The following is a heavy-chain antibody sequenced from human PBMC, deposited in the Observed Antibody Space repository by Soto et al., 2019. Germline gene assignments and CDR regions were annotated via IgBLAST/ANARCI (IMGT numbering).Heavy chain of an antibody. J-gene: IGHJ6*02. CDR3: AHQTYYYGSGTIDV. D-gene: IGHD3-10*01. V-gene: IGHV2-5*02. Sequence: QITLKESGPTLLKPTQTLTLTCTFSGFSLSTSGVGVGWIRQPPGKALQWLALIYWDDDKRYSPSLRNRLTITKATSKNQVVLIMTNMDPVDTATYYCAHQTYYYGSGTIDVWGQGTTVTVSS. CDR1: GFSLSTSGVG. CDR2: IYWDDDK.